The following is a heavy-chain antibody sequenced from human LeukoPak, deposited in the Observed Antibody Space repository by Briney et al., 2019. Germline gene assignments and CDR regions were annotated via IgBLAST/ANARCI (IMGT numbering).Heavy chain of an antibody. D-gene: IGHD1-26*01. CDR2: ITDDATT. J-gene: IGHJ4*02. CDR1: GFTFSSAW. V-gene: IGHV3-74*03. CDR3: VRDRVGPDY. Sequence: GGSLRLSCAASGFTFSSAWMHWVRQAPGTGLVWVSRITDDATTTYADSVKGRFTISRDNAKNNLYLQMNSLRAEDTAVYYCVRDRVGPDYWGQGTLVTVSS.